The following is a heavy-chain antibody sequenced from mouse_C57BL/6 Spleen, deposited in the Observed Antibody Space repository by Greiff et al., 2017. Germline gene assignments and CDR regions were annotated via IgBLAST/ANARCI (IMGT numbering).Heavy chain of an antibody. Sequence: EVQLVESGGGLVQPGGSLKLSCAASGFTFSDYGMAWVPQAPRKGPEWVAFISNLAYSIYYADTVTGRFTISRENAKNTLYLEMSSLRSEDTAMYYCARGGSTGYFDVWGTGTTVTVSS. V-gene: IGHV5-15*01. CDR1: GFTFSDYG. CDR3: ARGGSTGYFDV. CDR2: ISNLAYSI. J-gene: IGHJ1*03. D-gene: IGHD1-1*01.